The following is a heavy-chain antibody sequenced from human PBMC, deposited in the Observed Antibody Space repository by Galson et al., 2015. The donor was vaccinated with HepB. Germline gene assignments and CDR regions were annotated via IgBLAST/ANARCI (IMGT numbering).Heavy chain of an antibody. CDR1: GFTFSSNW. J-gene: IGHJ5*02. D-gene: IGHD2-2*01. V-gene: IGHV3-74*01. CDR3: ARERHRSTYTPNWFDP. Sequence: SLRLSCAASGFTFSSNWMHWVRQAPGKGLEWVSRINGDASSTIYADSGQGRFPISRDNARTTLYLQLNSLSAEDTAVYYCARERHRSTYTPNWFDPWGQGTLVTVSS. CDR2: INGDASST.